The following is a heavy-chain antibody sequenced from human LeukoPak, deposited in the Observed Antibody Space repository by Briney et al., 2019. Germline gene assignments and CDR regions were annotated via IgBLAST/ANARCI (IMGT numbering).Heavy chain of an antibody. D-gene: IGHD2-15*01. J-gene: IGHJ4*02. CDR1: GFTFDSYA. V-gene: IGHV3-23*01. Sequence: PGGSLRLSCAASGFTFDSYAMSWVRQAPGKGLEWVSTISGSGDNTYYADSVKGRFTISRDNSKNTLYLQMNSLRAEDTAVYYCAKDLFRMRSGGSWPIDYWGQGTLVTVSS. CDR3: AKDLFRMRSGGSWPIDY. CDR2: ISGSGDNT.